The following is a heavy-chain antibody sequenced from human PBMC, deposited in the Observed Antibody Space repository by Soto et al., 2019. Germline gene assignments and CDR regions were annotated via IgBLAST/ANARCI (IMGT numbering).Heavy chain of an antibody. D-gene: IGHD3-22*01. V-gene: IGHV1-58*01. CDR3: AAEYDSSGSHRYFDL. CDR2: IVVGSGNT. CDR1: GFTFTSSA. J-gene: IGHJ2*01. Sequence: QMQLVQSGPEVKKPGTSVKVSCKASGFTFTSSAVQWVRQARGQRLEWIGWIVVGSGNTNYAQKFQERVTITRDMSTSTAYMELSSLRSEDTAVYYCAAEYDSSGSHRYFDLWGRGTLVTVSS.